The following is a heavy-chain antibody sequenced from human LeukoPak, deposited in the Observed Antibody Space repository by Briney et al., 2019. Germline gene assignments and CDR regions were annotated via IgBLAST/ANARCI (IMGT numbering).Heavy chain of an antibody. D-gene: IGHD3-3*01. J-gene: IGHJ4*02. CDR3: ARGGRFPAWSRAYYFDF. Sequence: SETLSLTCGVVGGSFSGYYWTWIRQPPGKGLEWIGEINHIGSTIYNPSLERRVSMSVDTSKSQFSLNVSSVTAADTAVYYCARGGRFPAWSRAYYFDFWGLGTPVTVSS. CDR1: GGSFSGYY. V-gene: IGHV4-34*01. CDR2: INHIGST.